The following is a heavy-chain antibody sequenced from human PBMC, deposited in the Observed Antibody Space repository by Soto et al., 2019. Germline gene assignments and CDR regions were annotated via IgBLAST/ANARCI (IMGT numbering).Heavy chain of an antibody. Sequence: GASVKVSCKASGGTFSSYAISWVRQAPGQGLEWMGGIIPIFGTANYAQKFQGRVTITADESTSTAYMELSSLRSEDTAVYYCARAPGIAARQRYYYGMDVWGQGTTVTVSS. D-gene: IGHD6-6*01. J-gene: IGHJ6*02. CDR3: ARAPGIAARQRYYYGMDV. CDR2: IIPIFGTA. CDR1: GGTFSSYA. V-gene: IGHV1-69*13.